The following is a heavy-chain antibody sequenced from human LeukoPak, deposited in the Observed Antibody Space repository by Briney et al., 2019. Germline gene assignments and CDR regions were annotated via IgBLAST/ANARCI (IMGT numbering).Heavy chain of an antibody. CDR3: AKEEDYYDSSGYYYGSLGS. CDR2: ICSGGNT. V-gene: IGHV3-53*01. D-gene: IGHD3-22*01. J-gene: IGHJ4*02. CDR1: GFTVSSNY. Sequence: GGSLRLSCAASGFTVSSNYMSWVRQAPGKGLEWVSLICSGGNTYYADSVKGRFTISRDNSKNTLYLQMNSLRAEDTAVYYCAKEEDYYDSSGYYYGSLGSWGQGTLVTVSS.